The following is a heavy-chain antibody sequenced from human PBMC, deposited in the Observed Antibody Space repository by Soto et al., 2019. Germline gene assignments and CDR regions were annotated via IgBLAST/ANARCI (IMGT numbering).Heavy chain of an antibody. CDR2: ISWNSGSI. D-gene: IGHD6-6*01. J-gene: IGHJ4*02. CDR3: AKGGGFGSSSYFDY. V-gene: IGHV3-9*01. CDR1: GFTFDDYA. Sequence: GGSLRLSCAASGFTFDDYAMHWVRQAPGKGLEWVSGISWNSGSIGYADSVKGRFTISRDNAKNSLYLQMNSLRAEDTALYYCAKGGGFGSSSYFDYWGQGTLVTVSS.